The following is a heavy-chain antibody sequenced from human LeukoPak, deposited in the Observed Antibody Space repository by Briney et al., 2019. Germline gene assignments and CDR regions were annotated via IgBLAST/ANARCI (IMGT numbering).Heavy chain of an antibody. V-gene: IGHV3-64D*06. D-gene: IGHD5-24*01. CDR3: AREMATITYAFDI. CDR1: GFIFSDYA. Sequence: PGGSLRLSCSASGFIFSDYAMRWVRQAPGKGLEYISAISSDGDRTYFTDSVKGRFTISRDNSKNMLYLQMSSLRAEDTAVYYCAREMATITYAFDIWGQGTMVTVSS. CDR2: ISSDGDRT. J-gene: IGHJ3*02.